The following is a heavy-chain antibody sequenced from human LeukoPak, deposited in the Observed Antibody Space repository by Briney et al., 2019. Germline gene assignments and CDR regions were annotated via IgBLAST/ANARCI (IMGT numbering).Heavy chain of an antibody. D-gene: IGHD3-16*01. CDR2: IYYSGST. V-gene: IGHV4-39*07. CDR1: GGSINSSSYY. CDR3: ASGYYDYVWGSYRDAFDI. J-gene: IGHJ3*02. Sequence: PSETLSLTCTVSGGSINSSSYYWGWIRQPPGKGLEWIGNIYYSGSTYYNPSLKSRVTISVDTSKNQFSLKLSSVTAADTAVYYCASGYYDYVWGSYRDAFDIWGQGTMVTVSS.